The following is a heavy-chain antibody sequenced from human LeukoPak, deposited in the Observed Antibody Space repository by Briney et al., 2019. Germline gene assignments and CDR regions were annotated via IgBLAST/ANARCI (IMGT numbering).Heavy chain of an antibody. V-gene: IGHV3-48*03. D-gene: IGHD1-26*01. Sequence: QPGGSLRLSCAASRFTFSSYEMNWVRQAPGKGLEWVSYISSSGSTIYYADSVKGRFTISRDNAKNTLYLQMNSLSVQDTATYYCARDGYSGSYGLGFDYWGQGTLVTVSS. CDR3: ARDGYSGSYGLGFDY. J-gene: IGHJ4*02. CDR1: RFTFSSYE. CDR2: ISSSGSTI.